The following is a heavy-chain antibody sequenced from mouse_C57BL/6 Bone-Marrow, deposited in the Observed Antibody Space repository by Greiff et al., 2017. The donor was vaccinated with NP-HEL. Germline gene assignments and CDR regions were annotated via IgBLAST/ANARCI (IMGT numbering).Heavy chain of an antibody. CDR2: IDPSDSYT. CDR1: GYTFTSYW. V-gene: IGHV1-50*01. CDR3: AYDGYYAFAY. D-gene: IGHD2-3*01. J-gene: IGHJ3*01. Sequence: QVHVKQSGAELVKPGASVKLSCKASGYTFTSYWMQWVKQRPGQGLEWIGEIDPSDSYTNYNQKFKGKATLTVDTSSSTAYMQLSSLTSEDSAVYYCAYDGYYAFAYWGQGTLVTVSA.